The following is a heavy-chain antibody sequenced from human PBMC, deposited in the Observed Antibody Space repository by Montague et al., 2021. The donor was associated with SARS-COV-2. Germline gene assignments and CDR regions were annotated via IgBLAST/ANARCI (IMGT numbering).Heavy chain of an antibody. CDR1: GFSLNTSGEG. J-gene: IGHJ5*01. V-gene: IGHV2-5*02. CDR2: IYWDGDK. Sequence: PALVKPTQTLTLTCTFPGFSLNTSGEGVGWVRQPPGKALEWLALIYWDGDKRYSPSLKSRSTISKDTTKNEVVLTVANMDPVDTATYYCARYGDYGSWFDSSGPGTLVTVSS. CDR3: ARYGDYGSWFDS. D-gene: IGHD4-17*01.